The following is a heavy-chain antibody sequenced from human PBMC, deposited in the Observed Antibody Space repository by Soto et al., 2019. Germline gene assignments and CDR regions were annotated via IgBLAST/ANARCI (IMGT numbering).Heavy chain of an antibody. Sequence: QVQLVESGGGVVQTGRSLRLSCAGSGFIFSNYGMHWVRQAPGKGLEWVAFISYDGSDILYADSVKGRFTISRDNSKSTLFLHMNRPRAEDTAVYFCAIVRVADSPLDHLGQGSLVTVSS. D-gene: IGHD3-10*02. CDR3: AIVRVADSPLDH. CDR2: ISYDGSDI. J-gene: IGHJ4*02. V-gene: IGHV3-30*03. CDR1: GFIFSNYG.